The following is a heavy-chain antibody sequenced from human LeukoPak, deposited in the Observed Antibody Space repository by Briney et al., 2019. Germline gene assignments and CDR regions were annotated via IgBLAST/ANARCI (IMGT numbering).Heavy chain of an antibody. CDR2: ILYDGSDS. CDR1: GFTFRSHG. V-gene: IGHV3-33*05. D-gene: IGHD6-13*01. Sequence: PGKSLRLSCAASGFTFRSHGMHWVRQAPGKGLEWVGVILYDGSDSYYTDSVKGRFTLSRDNSKNTLYLQMNSLRAEDTAVYYCARLGNGYSSSMGFDYWGQGTLVTVSS. CDR3: ARLGNGYSSSMGFDY. J-gene: IGHJ4*02.